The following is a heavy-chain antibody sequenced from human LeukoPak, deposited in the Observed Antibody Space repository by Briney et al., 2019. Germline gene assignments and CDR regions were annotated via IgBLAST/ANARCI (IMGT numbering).Heavy chain of an antibody. D-gene: IGHD3-3*01. CDR3: VKDRDFWSGLDV. V-gene: IGHV3-9*01. J-gene: IGHJ6*04. Sequence: GRSLRLSCVASGFFFDDYGMHSVRQVPGKGREWVSGISWQSRTRKYADSLRGRFTISRDNAKNTLYLQMNRQKHEDTAIYYCVKDRDFWSGLDVWGEGTMVTVST. CDR2: ISWQSRTR. CDR1: GFFFDDYG.